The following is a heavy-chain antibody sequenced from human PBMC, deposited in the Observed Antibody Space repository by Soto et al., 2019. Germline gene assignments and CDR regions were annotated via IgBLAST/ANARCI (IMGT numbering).Heavy chain of an antibody. D-gene: IGHD3-22*01. J-gene: IGHJ4*02. CDR3: ARGYDSSGYHSTY. V-gene: IGHV3-74*01. Sequence: SGGSLRLSCAASGFTFSSYWMHWVRQVPGKGLMWVSRITSDGSRSIYADSVKGRFTISRDNAKNTLFLQMNSLRAEDTAVYYCARGYDSSGYHSTYWGRGTLVTVSS. CDR1: GFTFSSYW. CDR2: ITSDGSRS.